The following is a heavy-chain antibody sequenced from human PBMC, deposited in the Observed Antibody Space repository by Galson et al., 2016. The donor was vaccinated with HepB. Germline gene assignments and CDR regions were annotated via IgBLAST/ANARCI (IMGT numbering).Heavy chain of an antibody. D-gene: IGHD3-9*01. CDR3: ARNLLQNWFFLINFDY. J-gene: IGHJ4*02. CDR1: GYTFNNYG. CDR2: ISDYNGNT. Sequence: SVKVSCKASGYTFNNYGISWVRQAPGQGLEWMGWISDYNGNTKYAQKFQGRVTMTTDKSTSTAYMELRSLRSEDTAVYYCARNLLQNWFFLINFDYWGQGTLVSVSS. V-gene: IGHV1-18*01.